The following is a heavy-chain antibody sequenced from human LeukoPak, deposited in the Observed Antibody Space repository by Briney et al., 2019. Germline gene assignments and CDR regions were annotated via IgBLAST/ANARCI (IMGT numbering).Heavy chain of an antibody. V-gene: IGHV1-69*13. D-gene: IGHD6-13*01. CDR1: GGTFSSYA. Sequence: SVKVSCKASGGTFSSYAISWVRRAPGQGLEWMGGIIPVFGTANYAQKFQGRVTITSDESTSTAYMELSSLRSEDTAVYYCASEIAAAGTRWFDPWGQGTLVTVSS. J-gene: IGHJ5*02. CDR3: ASEIAAAGTRWFDP. CDR2: IIPVFGTA.